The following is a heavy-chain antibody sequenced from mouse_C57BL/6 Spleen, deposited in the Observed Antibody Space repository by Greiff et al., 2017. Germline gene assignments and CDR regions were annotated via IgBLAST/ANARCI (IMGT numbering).Heavy chain of an antibody. Sequence: QVQLQQPGAELVKPGASVKLSCKASGYTFTSYWMHWVKQRPGQGLEWIGMIHPNSGSTNYNEKFKSKATLTVDKSSSTAYMQLSSLTSEDSAVYYCARGSYGGYYVSAYWGQGTLVTVSA. CDR2: IHPNSGST. V-gene: IGHV1-64*01. CDR3: ARGSYGGYYVSAY. J-gene: IGHJ3*01. D-gene: IGHD2-3*01. CDR1: GYTFTSYW.